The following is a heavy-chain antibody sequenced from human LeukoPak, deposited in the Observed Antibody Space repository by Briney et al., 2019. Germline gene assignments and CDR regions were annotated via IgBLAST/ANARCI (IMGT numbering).Heavy chain of an antibody. D-gene: IGHD2-21*01. Sequence: GESLKISCQGSGYTFINYWIAWVRQTPGKGLEWMGVIYPGDSDTRYSPSFQGQVTISADKSISIAYLQWSGLKASDTAVYYCARGIYSLNWFDPWGQGTLVTVSS. J-gene: IGHJ5*02. CDR2: IYPGDSDT. CDR3: ARGIYSLNWFDP. V-gene: IGHV5-51*01. CDR1: GYTFINYW.